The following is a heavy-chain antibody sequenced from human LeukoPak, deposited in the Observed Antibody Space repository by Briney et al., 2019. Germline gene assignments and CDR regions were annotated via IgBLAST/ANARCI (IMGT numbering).Heavy chain of an antibody. CDR2: IYYSGST. V-gene: IGHV4-59*08. J-gene: IGHJ4*02. Sequence: ETLSLTCTVSGGSISSYYWSWIRQPPGKGLEWIGYIYYSGSTNYNPSLKSRVTISVDTSKNQFSLKLSSVTAADTAVYYCASSITMVRGVIPFDYWGQGTLVTVSS. CDR1: GGSISSYY. CDR3: ASSITMVRGVIPFDY. D-gene: IGHD3-10*01.